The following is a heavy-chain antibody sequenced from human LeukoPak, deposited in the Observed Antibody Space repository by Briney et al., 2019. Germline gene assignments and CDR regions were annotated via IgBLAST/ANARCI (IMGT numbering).Heavy chain of an antibody. CDR3: AKYPPRSSYDSSGGDY. V-gene: IGHV3-23*01. CDR2: ISGSGGST. Sequence: GGSLRLSCAASGFTFSSYAMSWVRQAPGKGLEWVSAISGSGGSTYYADSVKGRFTISRDNSKNTLYLQMNSLRAKDTAVYYCAKYPPRSSYDSSGGDYWGQGTLVTVSS. J-gene: IGHJ4*02. CDR1: GFTFSSYA. D-gene: IGHD3-22*01.